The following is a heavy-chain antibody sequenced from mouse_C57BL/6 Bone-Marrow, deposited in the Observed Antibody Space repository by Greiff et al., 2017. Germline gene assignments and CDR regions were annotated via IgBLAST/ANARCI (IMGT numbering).Heavy chain of an antibody. Sequence: QVQLQQPGAELVKPGASVKMSCKASGYTFTSYWITWVKQRPGQGLEWIGDIYPGSGSTNYNEKFKSEATLTVDTSSSTAYMQLSSLTSEDSAVYYCVGNLLCLLPYYFDYWGQGTTLTVSS. CDR1: GYTFTSYW. J-gene: IGHJ2*01. CDR3: VGNLLCLLPYYFDY. V-gene: IGHV1-55*01. D-gene: IGHD2-9*01. CDR2: IYPGSGST.